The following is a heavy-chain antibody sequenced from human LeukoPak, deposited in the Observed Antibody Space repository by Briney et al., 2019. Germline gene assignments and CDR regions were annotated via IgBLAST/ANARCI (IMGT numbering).Heavy chain of an antibody. V-gene: IGHV4-38-2*02. Sequence: SETLSLTCIVSGYSINSDYYWGWIRQPPGKGLEWIGSIYHSGSTYYNPSLKSRVNISVDTSKNQFSLKLSSVTAADTAVYYCARGRGDGGTWFDPWGQGTLVTVSS. CDR1: GYSINSDYY. D-gene: IGHD3-16*01. CDR3: ARGRGDGGTWFDP. CDR2: IYHSGST. J-gene: IGHJ5*02.